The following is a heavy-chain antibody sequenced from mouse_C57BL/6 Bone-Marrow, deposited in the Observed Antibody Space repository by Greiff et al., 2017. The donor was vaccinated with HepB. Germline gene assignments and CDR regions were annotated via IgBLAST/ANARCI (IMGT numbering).Heavy chain of an antibody. J-gene: IGHJ1*03. V-gene: IGHV5-6*02. CDR2: ISSGASYT. CDR1: GFTFSSYG. Sequence: EVMLVESGGDLVKPGGSLKLSCAASGFTFSSYGMSWVRQTPDKRLEWVATISSGASYTYYPDSVKGRFTITRGNAKNTLYLQMSSLKTEDTAMYYCARRGLLRYGWYFDVWGTGTTVTVSS. CDR3: ARRGLLRYGWYFDV. D-gene: IGHD1-1*01.